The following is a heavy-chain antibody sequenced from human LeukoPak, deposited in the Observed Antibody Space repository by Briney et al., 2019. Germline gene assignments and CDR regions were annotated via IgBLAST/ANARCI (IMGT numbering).Heavy chain of an antibody. CDR1: GGSLSSYY. CDR2: IYNSGNT. Sequence: SETLSLTCPLSGGSLSSYYWSWVRQPAGKGREWIGRIYNSGNTNYTHSLKSRVTMSVDTSKTQLSMKLSSVTAADTAVYYCARVRGYSSSWCNHWGQGTLVTVSS. J-gene: IGHJ5*02. V-gene: IGHV4-4*07. D-gene: IGHD6-13*01. CDR3: ARVRGYSSSWCNH.